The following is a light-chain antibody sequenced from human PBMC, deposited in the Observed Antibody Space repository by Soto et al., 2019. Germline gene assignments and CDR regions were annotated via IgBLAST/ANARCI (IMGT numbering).Light chain of an antibody. CDR1: QSFSSN. CDR3: QQYNDWPPT. J-gene: IGKJ1*01. CDR2: SAS. V-gene: IGKV3-15*01. Sequence: EIVMTQSAATLSGSPWERATLSCRASQSFSSNLAGYQQKPGQAPRLLIYSASTRATGIPARFSGSGSGTEVTLTISSRQSEDVAGYYCQQYNDWPPTFGQGTKVDIK.